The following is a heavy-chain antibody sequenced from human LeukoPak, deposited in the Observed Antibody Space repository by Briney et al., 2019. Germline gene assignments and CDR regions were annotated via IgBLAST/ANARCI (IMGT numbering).Heavy chain of an antibody. CDR2: MNPNSGNT. Sequence: ASVEVSCKASGYTFASYDINWVRQATGQGLEWMGWMNPNSGNTGYAQKFQGRVTMTRNTSISTAYMELSSLRSEDTAVYYCARGRDYDFWSGYYGSWFDPWGQGTLVTVSS. D-gene: IGHD3-3*01. J-gene: IGHJ5*02. V-gene: IGHV1-8*01. CDR1: GYTFASYD. CDR3: ARGRDYDFWSGYYGSWFDP.